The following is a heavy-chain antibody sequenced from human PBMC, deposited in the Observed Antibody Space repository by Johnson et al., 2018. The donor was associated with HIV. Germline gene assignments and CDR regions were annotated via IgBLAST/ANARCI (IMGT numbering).Heavy chain of an antibody. V-gene: IGHV3-NL1*01. J-gene: IGHJ3*01. Sequence: VQLVESGGGVVQPGRSLRLSCAASELTLRGCGMHWVRQAPGKGLEWVSVIYSGGSTYYADSVKGRFTISRDNSKNMLYLQMDSLRVEDTTVYFCLQDGYCSSANCHTGAFDVWGRGTTVTVSS. CDR1: ELTLRGCG. CDR3: LQDGYCSSANCHTGAFDV. CDR2: IYSGGST. D-gene: IGHD2-2*02.